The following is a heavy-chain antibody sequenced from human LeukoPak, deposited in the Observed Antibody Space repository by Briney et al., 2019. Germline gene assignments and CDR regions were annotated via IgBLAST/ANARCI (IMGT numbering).Heavy chain of an antibody. CDR3: AREWYYYDSSGYLDY. D-gene: IGHD3-22*01. V-gene: IGHV3-7*01. J-gene: IGHJ4*02. Sequence: GGSLRLSCAASGFTFSSYSMNWVRQAPGKGLEWVANIKEDGSEKYYVDSVKGRFTISRDNAKNSLYLQMNSLRAEDTAVYYCAREWYYYDSSGYLDYWGQGTLVTVSS. CDR2: IKEDGSEK. CDR1: GFTFSSYS.